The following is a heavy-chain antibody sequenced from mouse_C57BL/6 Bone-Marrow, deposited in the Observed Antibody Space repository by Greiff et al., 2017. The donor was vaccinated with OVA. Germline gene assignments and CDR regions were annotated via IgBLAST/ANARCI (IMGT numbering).Heavy chain of an antibody. CDR1: GYTFTSYW. D-gene: IGHD1-1*01. Sequence: QVQLQQPGAELVRPGSSVKLSCKASGYTFTSYWMHWVKQRPIQGLEWIGNIDPSDSDTHYNQKFKDKATLTVDKSSSTAYMQLSSLTSEDSAVYSCARSAYDRSFFDYWGQGTTLTVSS. CDR2: IDPSDSDT. V-gene: IGHV1-52*01. J-gene: IGHJ2*01. CDR3: ARSAYDRSFFDY.